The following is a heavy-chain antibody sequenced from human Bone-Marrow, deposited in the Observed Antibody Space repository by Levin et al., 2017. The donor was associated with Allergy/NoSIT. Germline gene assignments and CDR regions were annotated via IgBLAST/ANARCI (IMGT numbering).Heavy chain of an antibody. CDR3: ARGDSTASGWS. CDR1: GGSIPSYY. Sequence: SPTLSLPCTVSGGSIPSYYWTWIRQPPGKGLEWIGYIYYTGTTTYSPSLKSRVAMSLDTSKNHFSLKLSSVTAADTAVYYCARGDSTASGWSWGQGTLVTVSS. CDR2: IYYTGTT. V-gene: IGHV4-59*08. J-gene: IGHJ4*02. D-gene: IGHD2/OR15-2a*01.